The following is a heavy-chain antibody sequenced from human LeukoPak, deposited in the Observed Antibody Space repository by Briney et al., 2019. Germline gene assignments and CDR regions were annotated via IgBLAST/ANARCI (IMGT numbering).Heavy chain of an antibody. J-gene: IGHJ4*02. CDR1: GFTFGDYA. CDR3: TRSGWYVRYFDY. V-gene: IGHV3-49*03. CDR2: IRSKAYGGTT. D-gene: IGHD6-19*01. Sequence: GGSLRLSCTASGFTFGDYAMSWFRQAPGKGLEWGGFIRSKAYGGTTEYAASVKGRFTISRDDSKSIAYLQMNGLKTEDTAVYYCTRSGWYVRYFDYWGQGTLVTVSS.